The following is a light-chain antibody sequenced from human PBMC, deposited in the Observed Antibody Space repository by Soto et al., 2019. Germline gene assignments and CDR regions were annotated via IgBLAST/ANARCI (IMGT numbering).Light chain of an antibody. J-gene: IGLJ1*01. V-gene: IGLV2-18*02. Sequence: QSALTQPPSVSGSPGQSVTISCTGTSSDVGSYNRVSWYQQPPGTAPKLMIYEVSNRPSGVPDRFSGSKSGNTASLTISGLQAEDGADYYCNSYTSSSTYVFGTGTKVTAL. CDR3: NSYTSSSTYV. CDR1: SSDVGSYNR. CDR2: EVS.